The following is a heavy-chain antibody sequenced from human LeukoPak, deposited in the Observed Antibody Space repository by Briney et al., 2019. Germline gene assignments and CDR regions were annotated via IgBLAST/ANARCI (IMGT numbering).Heavy chain of an antibody. Sequence: GGSLRLSCAASGFTFSSYAMHWVRQAPGKGLEWVAVISYDGSNKYYADSVKGRFTISRDNSKNTLYLQMNSLRAEDTAVYYCAKDGGYCSSTSCPYYFDYWGQGTLVTVSS. CDR2: ISYDGSNK. D-gene: IGHD2-2*01. CDR3: AKDGGYCSSTSCPYYFDY. J-gene: IGHJ4*02. V-gene: IGHV3-30*04. CDR1: GFTFSSYA.